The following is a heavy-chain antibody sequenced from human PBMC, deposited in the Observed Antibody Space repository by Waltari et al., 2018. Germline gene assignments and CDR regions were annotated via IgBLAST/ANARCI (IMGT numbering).Heavy chain of an antibody. D-gene: IGHD3-9*01. CDR1: GYTFTSYD. V-gene: IGHV1-8*03. J-gene: IGHJ3*02. Sequence: QVQLVQSGAEVKKPGASVKVSCKASGYTFTSYDINWVRQATGQGLEWMGWMNPNSGNTGYAQKFQGRVTITRNTSISTAYMELSSLRSEDTAVYYCARAYDILTGAYFNAFDIWGQGTMVTVSS. CDR2: MNPNSGNT. CDR3: ARAYDILTGAYFNAFDI.